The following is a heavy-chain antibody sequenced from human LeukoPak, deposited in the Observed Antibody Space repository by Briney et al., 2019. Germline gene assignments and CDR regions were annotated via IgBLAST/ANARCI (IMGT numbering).Heavy chain of an antibody. D-gene: IGHD4/OR15-4a*01. CDR3: ASGAGALTRRVDP. Sequence: PSETLSLTCNVSGDSISSGDYYWTWIRQPPGKGLEWIAYIYYTGTTYYNPSLKSRVTISIDTSRNQFSLKLNSVTAADTAVYYCASGAGALTRRVDPWGQGTLVTVSS. CDR1: GDSISSGDYY. V-gene: IGHV4-30-4*08. CDR2: IYYTGTT. J-gene: IGHJ5*02.